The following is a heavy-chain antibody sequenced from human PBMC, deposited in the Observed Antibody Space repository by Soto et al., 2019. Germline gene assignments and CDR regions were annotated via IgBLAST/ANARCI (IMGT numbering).Heavy chain of an antibody. CDR2: IYSGGST. V-gene: IGHV3-66*01. D-gene: IGHD4-4*01. CDR1: GFTVSSNY. J-gene: IGHJ4*02. Sequence: EVQLVESGGGLVQPGGSLRLSCAASGFTVSSNYMSWVRQAPGKGLEWVSAIYSGGSTYYADSVKSRFTISRDNSKNTLDLQMNSLRAEDTAVYYCARGTDYSDFDYWGQGTLVTVSS. CDR3: ARGTDYSDFDY.